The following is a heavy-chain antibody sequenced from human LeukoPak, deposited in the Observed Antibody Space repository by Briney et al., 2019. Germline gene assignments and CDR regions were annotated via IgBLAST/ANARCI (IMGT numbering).Heavy chain of an antibody. J-gene: IGHJ4*02. CDR3: ARQGWFGLGDSSGYDY. V-gene: IGHV4-4*02. D-gene: IGHD3-22*01. Sequence: SETLSLTCAVSGGSISSSNWWSWVRPPPGKGLEWIGEIYHSGSTNYNPSLKSRVTISVDKSKNQFSLKLSSVTAADTAVYYCARQGWFGLGDSSGYDYWGQGTLVTVSS. CDR2: IYHSGST. CDR1: GGSISSSNW.